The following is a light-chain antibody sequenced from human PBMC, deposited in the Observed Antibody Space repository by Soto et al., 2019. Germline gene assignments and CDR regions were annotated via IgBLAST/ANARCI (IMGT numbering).Light chain of an antibody. J-gene: IGLJ2*01. Sequence: QSVLTQPPSASGTPGQRVTISCSGSSSNIQFNTVNWYQQVPGTAPKLLVYSDNQRPSGVPDRFSGSKSGTSASLAISGLQSEDEADSYCAVWDDSLIGVVFGGGTKLTLL. CDR2: SDN. CDR1: SSNIQFNT. V-gene: IGLV1-44*01. CDR3: AVWDDSLIGVV.